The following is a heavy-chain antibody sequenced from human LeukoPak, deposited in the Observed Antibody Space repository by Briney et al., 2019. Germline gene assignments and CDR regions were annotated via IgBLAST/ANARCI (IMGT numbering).Heavy chain of an antibody. CDR3: ARGGVDYYGSGTYYLMYYFDY. CDR2: IRYDGSNK. V-gene: IGHV3-30*02. J-gene: IGHJ4*02. D-gene: IGHD3-10*01. CDR1: GVSLSYCY. Sequence: AGSLTLSCAASGVSLSYCYMSGVRQPPGKGLEWVGFIRYDGSNKYHADSVKGRFTISRDDRHNTIYLQMNSLSAEGTAVYFCARGGVDYYGSGTYYLMYYFDYWGQGALVTVSS.